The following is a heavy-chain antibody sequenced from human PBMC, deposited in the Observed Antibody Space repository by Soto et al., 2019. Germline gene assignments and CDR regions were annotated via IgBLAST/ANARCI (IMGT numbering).Heavy chain of an antibody. CDR1: GYTFTNFG. CDR2: ISAYNGNT. J-gene: IGHJ4*02. Sequence: QVQLVQSGAEVKKPGASVKVSCKASGYTFTNFGISWVRQAPGQGHEGMGWISAYNGNTNYAQNSQGKLTMTTDTTTSTAYMELMNLRSDDTAVYYCARAGTPIDHWGQGTLVTVSS. CDR3: ARAGTPIDH. D-gene: IGHD3-10*01. V-gene: IGHV1-18*01.